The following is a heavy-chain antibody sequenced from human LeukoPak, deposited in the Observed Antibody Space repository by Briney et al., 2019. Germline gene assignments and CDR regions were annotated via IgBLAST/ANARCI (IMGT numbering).Heavy chain of an antibody. D-gene: IGHD6-19*01. Sequence: GRSLRLSCAASGFTFSGYAMHWVRQAPGKGLGWVAVMSYDGSSEYYADSVKGRFTISRDNSKNTLYLQMNSLRTEDTAVYYCATNGPGIAVAGYVDDRGQGTLVIVSS. J-gene: IGHJ4*02. CDR2: MSYDGSSE. CDR3: ATNGPGIAVAGYVDD. CDR1: GFTFSGYA. V-gene: IGHV3-30-3*01.